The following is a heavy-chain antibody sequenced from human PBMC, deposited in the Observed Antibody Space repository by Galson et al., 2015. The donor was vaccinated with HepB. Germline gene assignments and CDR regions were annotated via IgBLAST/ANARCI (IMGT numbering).Heavy chain of an antibody. V-gene: IGHV3-21*04. Sequence: SLRLSCAASGFTFSSYSMNWVRKAPGKGLEWVSSISSSSSYIYYADSVKGRFTISRDNAKNSLYLQMNSLRAEDTAVYYCARDRGRGVVVIAIAFDIWGQGTMVTVSS. CDR3: ARDRGRGVVVIAIAFDI. CDR2: ISSSSSYI. D-gene: IGHD2-21*01. J-gene: IGHJ3*02. CDR1: GFTFSSYS.